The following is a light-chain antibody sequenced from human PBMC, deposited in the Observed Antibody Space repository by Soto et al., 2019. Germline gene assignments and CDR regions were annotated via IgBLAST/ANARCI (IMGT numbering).Light chain of an antibody. CDR1: QSLPHSDINTC. J-gene: IGKJ1*01. CDR3: QRDLHYPAT. CDR2: VGS. Sequence: TQSPVSLPATPGEPASVSYTSSQSLPHSDINTCLDWYQQKPGQSPKLLIYVGSSRTCGVPGRFSASASGTDFTLAISRVEADDFGIYYCQRDLHYPATFGQGTKVDIK. V-gene: IGKV2-28*01.